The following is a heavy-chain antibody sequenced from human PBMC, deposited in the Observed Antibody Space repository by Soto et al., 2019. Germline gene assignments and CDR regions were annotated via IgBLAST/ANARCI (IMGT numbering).Heavy chain of an antibody. CDR1: GFTFGNFA. CDR3: AKGKMWDYGSNSKTYFQH. Sequence: QVSLVESGGGVVQPGGSLRLSCAASGFTFGNFAMHWIRQAPGKGPEWVSVVSYDGNITYNLDSVKGRFTVSRDNSRNTLYLQMSRLRPEDTAVYYGAKGKMWDYGSNSKTYFQHWGPGNLVTVSS. V-gene: IGHV3-30*15. J-gene: IGHJ1*01. CDR2: VSYDGNIT. D-gene: IGHD4-17*01.